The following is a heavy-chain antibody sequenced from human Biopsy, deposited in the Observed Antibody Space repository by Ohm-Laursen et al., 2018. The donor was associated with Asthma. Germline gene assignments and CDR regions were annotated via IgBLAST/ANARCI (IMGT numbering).Heavy chain of an antibody. D-gene: IGHD1-1*01. Sequence: SLRLSCAASGFTFSTYGMHWVRQAPGKGLEWVAVISYDGSNRYSADSVRDRFTMARDNSKNTLDLQMNSLREEDTAVYYCVRDGTDDAFDIWGQGTVVSVSS. CDR1: GFTFSTYG. J-gene: IGHJ3*02. CDR3: VRDGTDDAFDI. V-gene: IGHV3-30*03. CDR2: ISYDGSNR.